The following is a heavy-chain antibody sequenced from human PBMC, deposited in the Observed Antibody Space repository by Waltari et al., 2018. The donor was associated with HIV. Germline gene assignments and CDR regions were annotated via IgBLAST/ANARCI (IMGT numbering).Heavy chain of an antibody. V-gene: IGHV1-58*02. CDR2: IVVGSGNT. Sequence: QMQLVQSGPEVKKPGTSVKVSCKASGFTFTSSPMQWVRQARGQRRAWIGWIVVGSGNTNDAQKFQERVTITRDMSTSTAYMELSSLRSEDTAVYYCAAVGIVRSYYYYGMDVWGQGTTVTVSS. CDR3: AAVGIVRSYYYYGMDV. J-gene: IGHJ6*02. CDR1: GFTFTSSP. D-gene: IGHD4-17*01.